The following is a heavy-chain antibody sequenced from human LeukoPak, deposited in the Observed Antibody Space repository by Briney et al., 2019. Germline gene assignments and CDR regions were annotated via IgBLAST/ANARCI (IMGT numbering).Heavy chain of an antibody. V-gene: IGHV4-39*07. Sequence: SETLSLTCTLSGGSISSSSYYWGWIRQPPGKGLEWIGSIYYSVSTYYNPSLKSRVTISVDTSKNQFSLKLSSVTAADTAVYYCARLPSGGSYGWFDPWGQGTLVTVSS. CDR2: IYYSVST. CDR1: GGSISSSSYY. D-gene: IGHD1-26*01. J-gene: IGHJ5*02. CDR3: ARLPSGGSYGWFDP.